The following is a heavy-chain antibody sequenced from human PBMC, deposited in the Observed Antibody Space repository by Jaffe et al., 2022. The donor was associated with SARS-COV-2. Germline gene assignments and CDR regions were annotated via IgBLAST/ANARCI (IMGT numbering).Heavy chain of an antibody. D-gene: IGHD3-22*01. J-gene: IGHJ4*02. CDR2: ISYDGSNK. CDR3: AKGVSDSSGYYFDY. Sequence: QVQLVESGGGVVQPGRSLRLSCAASGFTFSSYGMHWVRQAPGKGLEWVAVISYDGSNKYYADSVKGRFTISRDNSKNTLYLQMNSLRAEDTAVYYCAKGVSDSSGYYFDYWGQGTLVTVSS. CDR1: GFTFSSYG. V-gene: IGHV3-30*18.